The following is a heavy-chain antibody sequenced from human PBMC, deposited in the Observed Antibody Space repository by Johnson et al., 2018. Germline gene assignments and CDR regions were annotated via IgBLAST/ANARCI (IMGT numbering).Heavy chain of an antibody. CDR1: GGTFSSYA. Sequence: QVQLVQSGAEVKKPGSSVKVSCKASGGTFSSYAISWVRQAPGQGLEWMGGIIPIFGTANSAQKFQGRVTITADESTSTAYMQLSSLRSEDTAVYYCAKDLNDYGDYEYFQHWGQGTLVTVSS. V-gene: IGHV1-69*01. CDR3: AKDLNDYGDYEYFQH. D-gene: IGHD4-17*01. J-gene: IGHJ1*01. CDR2: IIPIFGTA.